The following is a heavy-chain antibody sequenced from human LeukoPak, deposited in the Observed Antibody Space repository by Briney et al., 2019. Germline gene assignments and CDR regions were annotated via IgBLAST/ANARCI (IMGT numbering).Heavy chain of an antibody. J-gene: IGHJ4*02. D-gene: IGHD3-22*01. CDR1: GYSFTTYW. CDR3: ARHGSSGYSTIDY. V-gene: IGHV5-51*01. Sequence: GESLKIPCKGSGYSFTTYWIGWVRQMPGKGLEWMGIIYPGDSNTRYSPSFQGQVTISADKSISTAYLQWSSLKASDTAMHYCARHGSSGYSTIDYWGQGTLVTVSS. CDR2: IYPGDSNT.